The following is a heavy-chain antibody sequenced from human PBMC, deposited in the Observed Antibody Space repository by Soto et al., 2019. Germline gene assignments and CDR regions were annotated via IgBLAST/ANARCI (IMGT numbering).Heavy chain of an antibody. CDR2: ISGSGSAT. CDR3: AKVNGYYDSSGYLDY. CDR1: GFTFSNYA. V-gene: IGHV3-23*01. D-gene: IGHD3-22*01. Sequence: GGSLRLSCAASGFTFSNYAMSWVRQAPGKGLEWVSSISGSGSATYYADSVKGRFTISRDNSKNTLYLQMDSLRVEDMAVYYCAKVNGYYDSSGYLDYWGQGTLVTVSS. J-gene: IGHJ4*02.